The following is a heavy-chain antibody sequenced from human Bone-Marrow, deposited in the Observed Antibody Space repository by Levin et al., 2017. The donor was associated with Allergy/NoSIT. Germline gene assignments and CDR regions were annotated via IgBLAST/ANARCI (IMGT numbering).Heavy chain of an antibody. CDR1: GYSFSRYD. CDR2: LNPSSGNT. V-gene: IGHV1-8*01. CDR3: ARGLLLYPHAFDI. Sequence: GESLKISCKATGYSFSRYDINWVRQATGQGPEWMGWLNPSSGNTVLAQKFQGRVTLTRNTSISTAYLELSSLRDDDTALYYCARGLLLYPHAFDIWGQGTVVTVSS. D-gene: IGHD2-2*02. J-gene: IGHJ3*02.